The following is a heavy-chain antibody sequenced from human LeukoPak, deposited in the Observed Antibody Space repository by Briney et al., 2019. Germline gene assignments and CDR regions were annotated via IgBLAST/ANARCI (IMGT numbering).Heavy chain of an antibody. CDR3: ARPSSSSWYGGFDY. V-gene: IGHV4-59*01. CDR2: IYYSGST. CDR1: GGSINSYY. J-gene: IGHJ4*02. D-gene: IGHD6-13*01. Sequence: PSETLSLTCTVSGGSINSYYWSWIRQSPGKGLEWIGYIYYSGSTNYNPSLKSRVTISVDTSKNQFSLKLSSVTAADTAVYYCARPSSSSWYGGFDYWGQGTLVTVSS.